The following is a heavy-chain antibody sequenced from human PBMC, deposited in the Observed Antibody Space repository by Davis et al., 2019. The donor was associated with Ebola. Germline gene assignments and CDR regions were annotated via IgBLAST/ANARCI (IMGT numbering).Heavy chain of an antibody. CDR1: GFTFDDYT. CDR3: AKSIAARFGYYYYGMDV. V-gene: IGHV3-43*02. D-gene: IGHD6-6*01. CDR2: ISGDGGST. Sequence: PGGSLRLSCAASGFTFDDYTMHWVRQAPGKGLEWVSLISGDGGSTYYADSVKGRFTISRDNSKNSLYLQMNSLRTEDTALYYCAKSIAARFGYYYYGMDVWGQGTTVTVSS. J-gene: IGHJ6*02.